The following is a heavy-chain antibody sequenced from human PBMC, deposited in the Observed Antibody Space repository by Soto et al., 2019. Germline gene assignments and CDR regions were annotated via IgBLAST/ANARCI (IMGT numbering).Heavy chain of an antibody. D-gene: IGHD3-22*01. CDR3: ARDSPYYYDSSGFDY. CDR1: GGSISSGDYY. J-gene: IGHJ4*02. V-gene: IGHV4-30-4*01. CDR2: IYYSGST. Sequence: PSETLSLTCTVSGGSISSGDYYWSWIRQPPGKGLEWIGYIYYSGSTYYNPSLKSRVTISVDTSKNQFSLKLSSVTAADTAVYYCARDSPYYYDSSGFDYWGQGTLVTVSS.